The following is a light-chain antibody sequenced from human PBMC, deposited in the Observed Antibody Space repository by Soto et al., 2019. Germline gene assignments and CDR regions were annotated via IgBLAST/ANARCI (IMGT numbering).Light chain of an antibody. CDR1: QSVLYSSSNKDY. CDR3: QQYYSTPFT. J-gene: IGKJ3*01. V-gene: IGKV4-1*01. CDR2: WAS. Sequence: DIVMTQSPDSLAVSLGERATINCKSSQSVLYSSSNKDYLAWYQQKPGQPPKMVIYWASTRESGVPDRFSGSGSGTDFTLTISSLQAEDVAVYYCQQYYSTPFTFGRGTKVDIK.